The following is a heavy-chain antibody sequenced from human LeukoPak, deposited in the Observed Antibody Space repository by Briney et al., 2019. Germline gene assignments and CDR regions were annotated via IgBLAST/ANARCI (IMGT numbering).Heavy chain of an antibody. CDR3: ARHSRYYYYMDV. J-gene: IGHJ6*03. V-gene: IGHV4-39*01. CDR1: GGSISTSNYY. CDR2: VYYSGIT. Sequence: SETLSLTCTASGGSISTSNYYWGWIRQPPGKGLEWIGNVYYSGITYYNSSLKSRVTISVDTSKNQFSLKLRSVTAADTAVYYCARHSRYYYYMDVWGKGTSVTVSS.